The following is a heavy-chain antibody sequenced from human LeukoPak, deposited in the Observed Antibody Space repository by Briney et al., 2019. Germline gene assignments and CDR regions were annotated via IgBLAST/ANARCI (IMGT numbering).Heavy chain of an antibody. CDR2: INHSGST. V-gene: IGHV4-34*01. CDR1: GWSFSGYY. CDR3: ATTLAAADYYYYYMDV. D-gene: IGHD6-13*01. Sequence: PSETLSLTCAVYGWSFSGYYWSWIRQPPGKGLEWIGEINHSGSTNYNPSLKSRVTISVDTSKNQFSLKLSSVTAADTAVYYCATTLAAADYYYYYMDVWGKGTTVTVSS. J-gene: IGHJ6*03.